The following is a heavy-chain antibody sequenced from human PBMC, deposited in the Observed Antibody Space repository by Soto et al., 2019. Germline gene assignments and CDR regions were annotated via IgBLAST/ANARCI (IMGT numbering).Heavy chain of an antibody. D-gene: IGHD2-8*01. Sequence: SETLSLTCVVSGGSISSSNWWSWVRLPPGKGLEWIGQIYHSGSTNYNPSLKSRVTISVDKSKNQFSLKLSSVTAADTAVYYCARVVRGMLVYSSYFVIDVWGKGSTVTVSS. CDR1: GGSISSSNW. CDR2: IYHSGST. V-gene: IGHV4-4*02. CDR3: ARVVRGMLVYSSYFVIDV. J-gene: IGHJ6*04.